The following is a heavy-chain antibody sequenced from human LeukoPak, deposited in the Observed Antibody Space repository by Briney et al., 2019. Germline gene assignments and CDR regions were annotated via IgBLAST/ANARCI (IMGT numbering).Heavy chain of an antibody. Sequence: GASVKVSCKASGYTFTGYYMHWVRQAPGQGLEWMGWINPNSGGTNYAQKFQGRVTMTRDTSISTAYMKLSRLRSDDTAVYYCARSRGTMVRGVTPIDYWGQGTLVTVSS. CDR1: GYTFTGYY. CDR3: ARSRGTMVRGVTPIDY. CDR2: INPNSGGT. D-gene: IGHD3-10*01. V-gene: IGHV1-2*02. J-gene: IGHJ4*02.